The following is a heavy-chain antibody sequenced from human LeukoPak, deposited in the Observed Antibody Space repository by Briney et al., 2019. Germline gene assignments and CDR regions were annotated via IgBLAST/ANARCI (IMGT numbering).Heavy chain of an antibody. CDR2: INSDGSST. D-gene: IGHD3-22*01. J-gene: IGHJ4*02. CDR3: ARGADRSGYSFYFDY. Sequence: GGSLRLSCAASGCTFSNYWMHWVRQTPGKGVVWVSRINSDGSSTSHADSVKGRFSISRDKAKNTLYLQMNSLRAEDTAVYYCARGADRSGYSFYFDYWGQGTLVTVSS. V-gene: IGHV3-74*01. CDR1: GCTFSNYW.